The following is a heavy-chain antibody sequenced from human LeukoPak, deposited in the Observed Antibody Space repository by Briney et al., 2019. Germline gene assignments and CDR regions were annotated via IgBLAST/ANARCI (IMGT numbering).Heavy chain of an antibody. V-gene: IGHV1-3*01. D-gene: IGHD3-10*01. CDR3: ASGGVWFGELVTRD. CDR1: GYTFTSYA. Sequence: ASVKVSCKASGYTFTSYAMHWVRQAPGQRLEWMGWINAGSGNTKYSQKFQGRVTITRDTSASTAYMELSSLRSEDTAVYYCASGGVWFGELVTRDWGQGTLVTVSS. CDR2: INAGSGNT. J-gene: IGHJ4*02.